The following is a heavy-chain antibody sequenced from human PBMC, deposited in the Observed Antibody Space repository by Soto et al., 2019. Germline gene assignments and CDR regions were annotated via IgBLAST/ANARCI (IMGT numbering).Heavy chain of an antibody. CDR1: GGSITSGAYY. CDR3: ARCYFDSSGYSNWFDP. Sequence: QVQLQESGPGLVKPSQTLSLTCAVSGGSITSGAYYWTWIRQHPGKGLEWIAYIHYSGRTYYNPSLKSRVTISVDTSNNQFSLKLSSVTAADTAVYYCARCYFDSSGYSNWFDPWGQGTLVTVSS. CDR2: IHYSGRT. V-gene: IGHV4-31*11. J-gene: IGHJ5*02. D-gene: IGHD3-22*01.